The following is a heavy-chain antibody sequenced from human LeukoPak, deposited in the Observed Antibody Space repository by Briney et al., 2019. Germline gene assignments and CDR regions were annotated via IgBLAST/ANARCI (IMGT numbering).Heavy chain of an antibody. CDR1: GVSSFSTYE. J-gene: IGHJ4*02. V-gene: IGHV3-48*03. CDR2: ISNAGSTI. Sequence: GGSLRLSCAASGVSSFSTYEMMWVRQAPGKGLDWVSYISNAGSTISYADSVKGRFTISRDNAKNSLFLQMNSLRVEDTALYYCAKDLGGSATTVWGQGTLVTVSS. CDR3: AKDLGGSATTV. D-gene: IGHD2-2*01.